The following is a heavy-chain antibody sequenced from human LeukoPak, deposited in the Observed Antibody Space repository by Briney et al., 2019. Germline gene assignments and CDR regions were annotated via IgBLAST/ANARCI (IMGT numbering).Heavy chain of an antibody. D-gene: IGHD1-26*01. CDR2: ISSSGSTI. Sequence: GGSLRLSCAASGFTFSDYYMSWIRQAPGKGLEWVSYISSSGSTIYYAGSVKGRFTISRDNAKNSLYLQMNSLRAEDTAVYYCARIRSGSYSGYYYGMDVWGQGTTVTVSS. CDR1: GFTFSDYY. J-gene: IGHJ6*02. CDR3: ARIRSGSYSGYYYGMDV. V-gene: IGHV3-11*01.